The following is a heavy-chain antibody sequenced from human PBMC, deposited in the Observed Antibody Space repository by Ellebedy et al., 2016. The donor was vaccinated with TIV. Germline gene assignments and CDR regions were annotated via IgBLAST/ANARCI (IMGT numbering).Heavy chain of an antibody. CDR3: AREGREYNTPSQYFQH. Sequence: AASVKVSCKASGGTFSTYAISGVRQAPGEGLDWMGGIIPMFGTTNYAQKFQDRVTITADKSTSTVYMGLSSLRPEDTAVYYCAREGREYNTPSQYFQHWGQGTLVTVSS. CDR1: GGTFSTYA. CDR2: IIPMFGTT. J-gene: IGHJ1*01. V-gene: IGHV1-69*06. D-gene: IGHD6-6*01.